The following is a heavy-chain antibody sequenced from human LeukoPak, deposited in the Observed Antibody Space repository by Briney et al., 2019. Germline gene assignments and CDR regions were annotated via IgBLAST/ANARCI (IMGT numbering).Heavy chain of an antibody. D-gene: IGHD3-16*01. CDR3: ARAALGYYYMDV. J-gene: IGHJ6*03. CDR1: GYSISSGYY. CDR2: IYHSGST. Sequence: SETLSLTCTVSGYSISSGYYWGWIRQPPGKGLEWIGSIYHSGSTYYNPSLKSRVTISVDTSKNQFSLKLSSVTAADTAAYYCARAALGYYYMDVWGKGTTVTVSS. V-gene: IGHV4-38-2*02.